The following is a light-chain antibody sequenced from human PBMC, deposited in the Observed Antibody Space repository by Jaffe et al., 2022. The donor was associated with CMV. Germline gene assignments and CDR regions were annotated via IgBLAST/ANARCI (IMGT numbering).Light chain of an antibody. CDR3: QQYNDWPPWT. J-gene: IGKJ1*01. V-gene: IGKV3-15*01. Sequence: EVVMTQSPATLYVSPGERATLSCRASQSVSSNLAWYQQKCGQAPRLLIFSASTRATGIPDRFSGSGSGTEFTLTITSLQSEDFAIYYCQQYNDWPPWTFGQGTKVEVK. CDR1: QSVSSN. CDR2: SAS.